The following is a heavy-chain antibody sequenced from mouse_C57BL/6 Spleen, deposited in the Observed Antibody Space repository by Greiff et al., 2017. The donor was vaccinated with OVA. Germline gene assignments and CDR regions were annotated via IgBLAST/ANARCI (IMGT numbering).Heavy chain of an antibody. Sequence: DVQLVESGGGLVQPKGSLKLSCAASGFSFNTYAMNWVRQAPGKGLEWVARIRSKSNNYATYYADSVKDRFTISRDDSESMLYLQMNNLKTEDTAMYYCVSSPTGYFDVWGTGTTVTVSS. CDR1: GFSFNTYA. V-gene: IGHV10-1*01. J-gene: IGHJ1*03. CDR2: IRSKSNNYAT. CDR3: VSSPTGYFDV.